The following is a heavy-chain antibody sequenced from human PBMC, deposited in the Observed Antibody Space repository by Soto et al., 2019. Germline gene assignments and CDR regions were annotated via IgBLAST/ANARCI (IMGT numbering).Heavy chain of an antibody. Sequence: SETLSLTCTVSGGSISSYYWSWIRQPPGKGLEWIGYIYYSGSTNYNPSLKSRVTISVDTSKNQFSLKLSSVTAADTAVYYCARHPGTVTSLDYWGQGTLVTVSS. D-gene: IGHD4-17*01. CDR2: IYYSGST. J-gene: IGHJ4*02. CDR1: GGSISSYY. V-gene: IGHV4-59*08. CDR3: ARHPGTVTSLDY.